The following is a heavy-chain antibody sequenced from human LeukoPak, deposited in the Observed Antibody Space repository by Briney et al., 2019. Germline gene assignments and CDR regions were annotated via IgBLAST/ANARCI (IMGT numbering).Heavy chain of an antibody. D-gene: IGHD6-19*01. V-gene: IGHV4-61*02. Sequence: PSETLSLTCTVSGGSISSGSYYWSWIRQPAGKGLEWIGRIYTSGSTNYNPSLKSRVTMSVDTSKNQFSLKLSSVTAADTAVYYCAREQWLVWWDYWGQGTLVTVSS. CDR2: IYTSGST. CDR1: GGSISSGSYY. J-gene: IGHJ4*02. CDR3: AREQWLVWWDY.